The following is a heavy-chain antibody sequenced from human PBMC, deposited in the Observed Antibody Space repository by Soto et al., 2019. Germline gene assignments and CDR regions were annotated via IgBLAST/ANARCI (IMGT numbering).Heavy chain of an antibody. D-gene: IGHD2-15*01. J-gene: IGHJ3*02. CDR1: GFTFSSDA. Sequence: EVQLLKSGGGLMQSGGSLRLSCEASGFTFSSDAMSWVRQAPGKGLEWVSAISGSSSTIYYADSVKGRFTISRDNSRSTVFLQMNSLRVEDTAVYFCARVGDTFDIWGQGTMVTVSS. CDR2: ISGSSSTI. V-gene: IGHV3-23*01. CDR3: ARVGDTFDI.